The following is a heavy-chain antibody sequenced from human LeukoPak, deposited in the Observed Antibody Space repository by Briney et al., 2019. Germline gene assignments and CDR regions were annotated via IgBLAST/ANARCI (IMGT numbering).Heavy chain of an antibody. Sequence: GGSLRLSCAATGFTFSNYYMNWVRQAPGKGLEWVGNIKQDGYEKKYVDSVKGRFTISRDNSKNTLYLQMNSLRAEDTAVYYCAKGQLGITPYYFDYWGQGTLVTVSS. D-gene: IGHD7-27*01. J-gene: IGHJ4*02. CDR2: IKQDGYEK. V-gene: IGHV3-7*03. CDR3: AKGQLGITPYYFDY. CDR1: GFTFSNYY.